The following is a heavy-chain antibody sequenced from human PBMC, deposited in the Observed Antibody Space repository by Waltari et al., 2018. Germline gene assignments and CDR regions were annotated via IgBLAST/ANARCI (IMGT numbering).Heavy chain of an antibody. D-gene: IGHD4-17*01. J-gene: IGHJ6*02. CDR2: IIPIFGTA. CDR1: GGTFSSYA. Sequence: QVQLVQSGAEVKKPGSSVKVSCKASGGTFSSYAISWVRPAPGHGLEWMGGIIPIFGTANYAQKFQGRVTITADESTSTAYMELSSLRSEDTAVYYCARERAEVTIAPIVYVGMDVWGQGTTVTVSS. CDR3: ARERAEVTIAPIVYVGMDV. V-gene: IGHV1-69*13.